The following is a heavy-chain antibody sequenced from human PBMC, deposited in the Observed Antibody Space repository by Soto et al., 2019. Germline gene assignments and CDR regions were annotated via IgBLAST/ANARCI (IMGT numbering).Heavy chain of an antibody. J-gene: IGHJ6*02. V-gene: IGHV3-73*01. CDR3: TRQGEDIVVVPAANNYYYYGMDV. CDR1: GFTFIGSA. D-gene: IGHD2-2*01. Sequence: AGGSLRLSCAASGFTFIGSAMHWVRQASGKGLEWVGRIRSKANSYATAYAASVKGRFTISRDDSKNTAYLQMNSLKTEDTAVYYCTRQGEDIVVVPAANNYYYYGMDVWGQGTTVTVSS. CDR2: IRSKANSYAT.